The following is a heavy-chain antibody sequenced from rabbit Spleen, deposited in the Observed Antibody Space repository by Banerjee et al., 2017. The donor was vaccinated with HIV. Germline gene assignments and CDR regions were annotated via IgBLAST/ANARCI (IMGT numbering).Heavy chain of an antibody. CDR3: ARNTGTGFPTYGMDL. CDR2: INAVTGKA. J-gene: IGHJ6*01. Sequence: LEESGGGLVKPGGTLTLTCTVSGFSFSSNWICWVRQAPGKGLQWIACINAVTGKAAYAPWAQGRFPFSKTASMTVTLQMTSLTVADPAPYFCARNTGTGFPTYGMDLWGQRTRVTV. D-gene: IGHD7-1*01. CDR1: GFSFSSNW. V-gene: IGHV1S45*01.